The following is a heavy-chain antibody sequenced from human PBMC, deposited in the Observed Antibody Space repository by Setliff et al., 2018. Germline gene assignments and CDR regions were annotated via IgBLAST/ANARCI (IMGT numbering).Heavy chain of an antibody. CDR2: ISSNGGST. CDR1: GFTFSSYA. Sequence: LRLSCSASGFTFSSYAMHWVRQAPGKGLEYVSAISSNGGSTYYADSVKGRFTISRDNSKNTLYLQMSSLRAEDTAVYYCVKDGTTYYYDSSGLGEYFDYWGQGTLVTVSS. CDR3: VKDGTTYYYDSSGLGEYFDY. V-gene: IGHV3-64D*09. D-gene: IGHD3-22*01. J-gene: IGHJ4*02.